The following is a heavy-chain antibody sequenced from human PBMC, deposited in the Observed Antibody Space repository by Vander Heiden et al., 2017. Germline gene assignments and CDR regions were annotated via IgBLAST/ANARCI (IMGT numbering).Heavy chain of an antibody. CDR2: IWYDGSNN. V-gene: IGHV3-33*01. CDR1: GFTFSSYG. J-gene: IGHJ6*02. CDR3: GRGRGGPAAIGSLDV. Sequence: QVPLVESGGGVVPPGRSLRLSCAASGFTFSSYGMHWVRQAPGKGLEWVAVIWYDGSNNPYADSGKGRFTISRDNSKNMLYMQMNSMSADDTAVYYCGRGRGGPAAIGSLDVWGRGTTVTVSS. D-gene: IGHD2-2*01.